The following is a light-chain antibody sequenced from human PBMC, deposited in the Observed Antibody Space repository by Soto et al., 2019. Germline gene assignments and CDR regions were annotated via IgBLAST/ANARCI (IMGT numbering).Light chain of an antibody. CDR1: SNDVGGYDY. CDR2: EVN. V-gene: IGLV2-14*03. Sequence: QSALTQPASVSGSPGQSITISCSGTSNDVGGYDYVSWYQQHPGKAPTLIIFEVNNRPSGISFRFSGSKSGNTASLTISGLQAGDEADYYCSSFTGTTSLGVFGGGTKVTVL. J-gene: IGLJ3*02. CDR3: SSFTGTTSLGV.